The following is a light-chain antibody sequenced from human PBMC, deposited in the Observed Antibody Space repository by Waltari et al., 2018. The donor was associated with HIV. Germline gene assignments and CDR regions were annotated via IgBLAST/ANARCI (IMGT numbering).Light chain of an antibody. Sequence: QSALPQPASVSASHGPPITITCAGTNGDLGDENASSWYHHVPGHAPQLVIYEGTNRPLGVSDRFSASKSGDTASLTISYLLNEDEGDYYCASFTSNTWLFGGGTKVTVL. CDR3: ASFTSNTWL. J-gene: IGLJ3*02. V-gene: IGLV2-14*01. CDR2: EGT. CDR1: NGDLGDENA.